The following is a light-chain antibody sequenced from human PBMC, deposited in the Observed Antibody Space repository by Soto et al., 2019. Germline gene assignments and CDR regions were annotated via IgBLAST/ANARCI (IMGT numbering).Light chain of an antibody. Sequence: ESVLTMSPATLSLYNGDRATLSCRASQNVRSDYFAWYQQKPGQAPRVIIFGVSTRASATPDRFRGSGSGTYFTLTISRLEPDDFALYYCQQYGNSPLTFDGGCKVDIK. CDR3: QQYGNSPLT. V-gene: IGKV3-20*01. CDR2: GVS. J-gene: IGKJ4*01. CDR1: QNVRSDY.